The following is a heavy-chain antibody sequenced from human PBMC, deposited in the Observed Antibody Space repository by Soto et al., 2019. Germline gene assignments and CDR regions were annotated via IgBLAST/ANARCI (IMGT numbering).Heavy chain of an antibody. CDR3: ARGLFSETHYSGGWYFFDY. CDR2: INSGGNT. D-gene: IGHD1-26*01. Sequence: SETLCLTYTVSGDSIRGSSYWGWIRQPPGKGLEWIGQINSGGNTYYNPSLNSRVTISVDTSNNEFFLELSSVTAADTAVYYCARGLFSETHYSGGWYFFDYWGQGTLVTVSS. V-gene: IGHV4-38-2*02. J-gene: IGHJ4*02. CDR1: GDSIRGSSY.